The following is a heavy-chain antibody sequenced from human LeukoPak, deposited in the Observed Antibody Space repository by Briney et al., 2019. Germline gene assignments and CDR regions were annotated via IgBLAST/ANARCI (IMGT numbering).Heavy chain of an antibody. J-gene: IGHJ4*02. CDR3: AKGTSVTTIRYFDS. Sequence: GGSLTLPCAASGFTFSSYAMTWVRQAAGKGLELVSLITGSGGGIYYPAFGKGRRTHSRDNSKNTLYLQMSSLRADDTAVYYSAKGTSVTTIRYFDSWGRGTQVTVSS. CDR1: GFTFSSYA. D-gene: IGHD2-21*02. V-gene: IGHV3-23*01. CDR2: ITGSGGGI.